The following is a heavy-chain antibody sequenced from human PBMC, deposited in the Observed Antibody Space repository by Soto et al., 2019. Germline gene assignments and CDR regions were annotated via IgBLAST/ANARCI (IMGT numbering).Heavy chain of an antibody. CDR3: ARDGTMTTGGYYYGMDV. D-gene: IGHD4-17*01. CDR2: IYYSGST. CDR1: GGSISSGGYC. J-gene: IGHJ6*02. Sequence: TLSLTCTVSGGSISSGGYCWTWISQHPGKGLEWIGYIYYSGSTYYNPSLKSRVTISVDTSKNQFSLKLSSVTAADTAVYFCARDGTMTTGGYYYGMDVWGQGTTVTVSS. V-gene: IGHV4-31*03.